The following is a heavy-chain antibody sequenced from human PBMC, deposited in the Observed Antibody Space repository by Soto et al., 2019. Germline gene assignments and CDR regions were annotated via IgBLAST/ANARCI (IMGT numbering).Heavy chain of an antibody. CDR1: GYTFSRYG. V-gene: IGHV1-18*01. D-gene: IGHD2-8*01. J-gene: IGHJ6*02. CDR2: VSGYNGDT. Sequence: QGQLVQSGPEVKKPGASVKVSCKASGYTFSRYGISWVRQAPGQGREWMGWVSGYNGDTKYAQKVQGRVTMTIDTSTYTAYMELRSLTSDDTAKYYCAKNGQPPYYYYGMDVWGQGTTVTVSS. CDR3: AKNGQPPYYYYGMDV.